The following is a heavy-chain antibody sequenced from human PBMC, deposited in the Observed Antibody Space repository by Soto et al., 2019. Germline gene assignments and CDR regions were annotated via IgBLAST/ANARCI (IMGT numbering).Heavy chain of an antibody. CDR1: GCIFHGYV. CDR3: ARDGIGGTVFRGYLDY. D-gene: IGHD1-7*01. Sequence: PGGSLRLSCAVPGCIFHGYVMHWVRQAPGKGLEWVAIIRFDGSNEEYADSVKGRFTISRDNSKNTLYLQMNTLGAEDTAVYYCARDGIGGTVFRGYLDYWGRGTVVTVSS. CDR2: IRFDGSNE. J-gene: IGHJ4*02. V-gene: IGHV3-33*01.